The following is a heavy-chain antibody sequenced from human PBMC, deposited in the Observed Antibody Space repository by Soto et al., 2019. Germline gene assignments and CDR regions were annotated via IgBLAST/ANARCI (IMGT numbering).Heavy chain of an antibody. CDR1: GFPFSSYA. D-gene: IGHD3-10*01. CDR3: ARDGLLSFGDVLKVHYMAV. J-gene: IGHJ6*03. Sequence: EMQLVESGGGLVKPGGSLRLSCATSGFPFSSYAINWVRQAPGKGLQWISSISSGSRYIFYADSVKGRFTISRDNANNSLYLQMSSLRAEDTAVYYCARDGLLSFGDVLKVHYMAVWGKGPTVTVSS. CDR2: ISSGSRYI. V-gene: IGHV3-21*01.